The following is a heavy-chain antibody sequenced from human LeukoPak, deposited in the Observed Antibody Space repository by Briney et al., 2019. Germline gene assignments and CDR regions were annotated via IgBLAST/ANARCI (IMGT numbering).Heavy chain of an antibody. CDR1: GGSISSYY. D-gene: IGHD1-14*01. J-gene: IGHJ5*02. CDR2: IYYSGST. Sequence: SETLSLTCTVSGGSISSYYWSWIRQPPGKGLEWIGYIYYSGSTNYNPSLKSRVTISVDTPKSQFSLKLISVTAADTAVYYCASTTGYKGWFDPWGQGTLVTVSS. CDR3: ASTTGYKGWFDP. V-gene: IGHV4-59*01.